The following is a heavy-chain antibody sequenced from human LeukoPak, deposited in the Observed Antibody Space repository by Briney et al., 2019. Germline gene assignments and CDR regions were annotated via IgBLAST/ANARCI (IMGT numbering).Heavy chain of an antibody. Sequence: PGGSLRLSCEASGFSVSSNYMSWVRQAPGKGLEWVSGIHSGGSAYYADSVKGRFTISRDNSKNTLYLQMNSLRVEDTAVYYCARDRGLSVWGQGTLVTVSS. J-gene: IGHJ4*02. D-gene: IGHD3-16*02. V-gene: IGHV3-53*01. CDR1: GFSVSSNY. CDR2: IHSGGSA. CDR3: ARDRGLSV.